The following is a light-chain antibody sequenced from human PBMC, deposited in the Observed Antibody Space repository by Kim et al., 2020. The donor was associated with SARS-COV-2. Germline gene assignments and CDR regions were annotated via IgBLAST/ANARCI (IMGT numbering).Light chain of an antibody. CDR1: NNNVGDQG. CDR3: SAWDSSLSAWV. Sequence: QTATLTCTGNNNNVGDQGAAWLQQHRGHPPKLLFYRNNNRPSGISERLSASRSGTTASLTITGLQPEDEADYYCSAWDSSLSAWVFGGGTSLTVL. CDR2: RNN. J-gene: IGLJ3*02. V-gene: IGLV10-54*01.